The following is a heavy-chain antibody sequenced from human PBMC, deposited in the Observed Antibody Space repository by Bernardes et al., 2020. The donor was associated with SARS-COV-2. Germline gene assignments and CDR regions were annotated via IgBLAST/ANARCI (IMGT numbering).Heavy chain of an antibody. V-gene: IGHV3-9*01. CDR2: ISWNSGSI. J-gene: IGHJ4*02. CDR1: GFTFDDYA. CDR3: AKFGDGDYDSIDY. Sequence: GGSLRVSCAASGFTFDDYAMHWVRQAPGKGLEWVSGISWNSGSIGYADSVKGRFTISRDNAKNSLYLQMNSLRAEDTALYYCAKFGDGDYDSIDYWGQGTLVTVSS. D-gene: IGHD4-17*01.